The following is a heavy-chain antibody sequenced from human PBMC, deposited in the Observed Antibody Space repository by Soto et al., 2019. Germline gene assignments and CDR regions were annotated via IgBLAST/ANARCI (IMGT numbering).Heavy chain of an antibody. CDR1: GFTFSDHY. Sequence: QVQLVESGGGLVKPGGSLRLSCAASGFTFSDHYMSWIRQTPGKGLEWVSYISDSGKTIYYADSVKGRFTISRDNAKNSLYLQMNSLRVEDTAVYYCARPGPNYVDFSDRCGQGALVTVSS. CDR3: ARPGPNYVDFSDR. CDR2: ISDSGKTI. V-gene: IGHV3-11*01. J-gene: IGHJ5*02. D-gene: IGHD3-9*01.